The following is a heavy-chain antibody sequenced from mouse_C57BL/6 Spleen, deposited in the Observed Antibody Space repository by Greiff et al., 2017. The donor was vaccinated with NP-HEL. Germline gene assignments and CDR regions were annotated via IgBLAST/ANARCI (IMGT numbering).Heavy chain of an antibody. CDR1: GFTFSSYA. CDR3: ARDQGYYDYDLYAMDY. Sequence: EVKLVESGGGLVKPGGSLKLSCAASGFTFSSYAMSWVRQTPEKRLEWVATISDGGSYTYYPDNVKGRFTISRDNAKNNLYLQMSHLKSEDTAMYYCARDQGYYDYDLYAMDYWGQGTSVTVSS. J-gene: IGHJ4*01. V-gene: IGHV5-4*01. CDR2: ISDGGSYT. D-gene: IGHD2-4*01.